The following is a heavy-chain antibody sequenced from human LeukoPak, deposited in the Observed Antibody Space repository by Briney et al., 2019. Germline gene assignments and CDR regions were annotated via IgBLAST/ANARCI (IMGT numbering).Heavy chain of an antibody. V-gene: IGHV3-23*01. J-gene: IGHJ6*02. Sequence: GGSLRLSCAASGFTFRGYAMSWVRQAPGKGLEWVSAISGGGDSTYYADSVKGRFTISRDNSKNTLYLQMNSLRAEDTAVYYCAKGRYGDYDMDVWGQGTTVTVSS. CDR2: ISGGGDST. CDR1: GFTFRGYA. CDR3: AKGRYGDYDMDV. D-gene: IGHD4-17*01.